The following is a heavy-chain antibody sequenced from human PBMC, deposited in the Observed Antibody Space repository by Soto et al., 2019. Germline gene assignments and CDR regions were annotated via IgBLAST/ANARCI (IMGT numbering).Heavy chain of an antibody. CDR1: GFNVSDNF. Sequence: EVQLVESGGGLIQPGGSLRLSCAASGFNVSDNFMNWVRQAPGKGLEWVSVIYSGGSRYYADSVRGRFTISRDKSKNTLDVQMNSLRAEDTAVYYCAREKYGMDVWGQGTTVTVSS. J-gene: IGHJ6*02. V-gene: IGHV3-53*01. CDR3: AREKYGMDV. CDR2: IYSGGSR.